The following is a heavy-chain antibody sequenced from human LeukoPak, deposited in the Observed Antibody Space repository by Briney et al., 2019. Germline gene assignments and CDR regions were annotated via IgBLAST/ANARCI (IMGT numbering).Heavy chain of an antibody. Sequence: GASVTVSCKASGYTFTGSYMHWVRQAPGQGLEWMGWINPNSGGTNYAQKFQGRVTMTRDTSISTAYMELSRLRSDDTAVYYCARAEYSSSSAAASAFGYWGQGTLVTVSS. CDR3: ARAEYSSSSAAASAFGY. D-gene: IGHD6-6*01. CDR2: INPNSGGT. CDR1: GYTFTGSY. V-gene: IGHV1-2*02. J-gene: IGHJ4*02.